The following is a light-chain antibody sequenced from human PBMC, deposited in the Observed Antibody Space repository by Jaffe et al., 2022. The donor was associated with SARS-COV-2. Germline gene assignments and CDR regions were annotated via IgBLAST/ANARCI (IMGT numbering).Light chain of an antibody. CDR3: MQGMNWPPT. V-gene: IGKV2-30*01. CDR1: QSLVDSDGNTF. J-gene: IGKJ1*01. CDR2: RVF. Sequence: DVVMTQSPLSLPVTLGQPASISCRSSQSLVDSDGNTFLNWFQQRPGQSPRRLFYRVFKRDSGVPDRFSGSGSGTDFTLHISRVEAEDVGIYYCMQGMNWPPTFGQGTKVEIK.